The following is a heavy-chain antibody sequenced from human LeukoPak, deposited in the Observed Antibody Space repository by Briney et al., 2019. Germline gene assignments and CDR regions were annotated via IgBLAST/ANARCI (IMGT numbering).Heavy chain of an antibody. J-gene: IGHJ4*02. Sequence: PGRSLRLSCAASGFTFSSYAMHWVRQAPGKGLEWVAVISYDGSNKYYADSVKGRFTISRDNSKNTLYLQMNSLRAEDTAVYYCARDQDIVGATVDYWGQGTLVTVSS. CDR2: ISYDGSNK. V-gene: IGHV3-30-3*01. CDR3: ARDQDIVGATVDY. D-gene: IGHD1-26*01. CDR1: GFTFSSYA.